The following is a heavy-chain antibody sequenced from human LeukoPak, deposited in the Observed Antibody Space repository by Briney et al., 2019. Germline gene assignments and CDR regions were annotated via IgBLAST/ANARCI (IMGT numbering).Heavy chain of an antibody. CDR1: GGSISSYY. CDR3: ARRGIAAAGYDY. D-gene: IGHD6-13*01. Sequence: PSETLSLTCTVSGGSISSYYWSWIRQPPGKGLEWIGYIYYSGTTNYNPSLKSRVTILVDTSKNQFSLNLSSVTAADTAVYYCARRGIAAAGYDYWGEGTLVTVSS. J-gene: IGHJ4*02. V-gene: IGHV4-59*08. CDR2: IYYSGTT.